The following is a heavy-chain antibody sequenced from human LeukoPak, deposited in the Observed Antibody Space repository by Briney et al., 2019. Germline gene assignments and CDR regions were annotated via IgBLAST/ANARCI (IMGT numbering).Heavy chain of an antibody. CDR3: AKFPTLENYFDY. D-gene: IGHD1-1*01. CDR2: ISYDGSNK. J-gene: IGHJ4*02. CDR1: GVTFSSYG. V-gene: IGHV3-30*18. Sequence: GRSLRLSCAASGVTFSSYGMHWVRQAPGKGLEWVAVISYDGSNKYYADSVKGRFTISRDNSKNTLYLQMNSLRAEDTAVYYCAKFPTLENYFDYWGQGTLVTVSS.